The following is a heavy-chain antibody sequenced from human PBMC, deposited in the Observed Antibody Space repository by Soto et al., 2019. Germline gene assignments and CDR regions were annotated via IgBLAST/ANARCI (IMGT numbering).Heavy chain of an antibody. V-gene: IGHV3-30*18. J-gene: IGHJ4*02. D-gene: IGHD1-26*01. CDR1: GFAFNKFG. CDR2: ISYDGSYQ. Sequence: PGGSLRLSCEASGFAFNKFGMHWVRQAPGKGLEWVAFISYDGSYQYYADSVQGRLTITRDNSMNTLNMRLNSLRREDTAVYYCAKGGEVGGVLGDHWGQGTLVTVSS. CDR3: AKGGEVGGVLGDH.